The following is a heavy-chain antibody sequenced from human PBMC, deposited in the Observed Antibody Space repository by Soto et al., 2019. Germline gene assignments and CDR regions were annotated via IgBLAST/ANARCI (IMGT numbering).Heavy chain of an antibody. J-gene: IGHJ5*02. CDR2: INHSGST. V-gene: IGHV4-34*01. CDR1: GGSFSGYD. D-gene: IGHD6-6*01. Sequence: SETLSLTCAVYGGSFSGYDWSWIRQPPGKGLEWIGEINHSGSTNYNPCLKSRVTISVDTSKNQLSLKLSSVTAANTAVYYCARGGDSSSCRWFEPWGEWTLITVSS. CDR3: ARGGDSSSCRWFEP.